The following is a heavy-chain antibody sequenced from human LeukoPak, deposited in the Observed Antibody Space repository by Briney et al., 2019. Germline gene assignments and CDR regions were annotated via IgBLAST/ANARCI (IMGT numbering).Heavy chain of an antibody. CDR3: VRGQTIDY. D-gene: IGHD3-3*01. V-gene: IGHV3-74*01. Sequence: PGGSLTLSCTTSGFTFSNYWMYGVRQAPGKGLMWVSRIKSDGTGITYTDSVEGRFTISRDNAKNTLYLQMNSLRDEDTAVHYCVRGQTIDYWGQGTLVTVSS. J-gene: IGHJ4*02. CDR1: GFTFSNYW. CDR2: IKSDGTGI.